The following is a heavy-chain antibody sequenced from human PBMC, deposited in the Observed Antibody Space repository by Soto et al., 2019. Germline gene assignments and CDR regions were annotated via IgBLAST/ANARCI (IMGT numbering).Heavy chain of an antibody. Sequence: PSETLSLTCTVSGGSISSGGYYCSWIRQHPGKGLEWIGYIYYTGRTYYNPSLESRATISVDTSKNQFSLKLSSVTAADTAVYYCAGSPSSNNFDFWGQGAQVTVSS. CDR2: IYYTGRT. CDR3: AGSPSSNNFDF. V-gene: IGHV4-31*03. J-gene: IGHJ4*02. CDR1: GGSISSGGYY. D-gene: IGHD2-15*01.